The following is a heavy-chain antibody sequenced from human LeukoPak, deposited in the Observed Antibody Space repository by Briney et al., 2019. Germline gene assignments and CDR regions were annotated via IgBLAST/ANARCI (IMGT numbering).Heavy chain of an antibody. CDR3: ARVKDPGGYYYYYYMDV. J-gene: IGHJ6*03. CDR2: INHSGST. Sequence: SETLSLTCAVYGGSFSGYYWSWIRQPPGKGLEWIGEINHSGSTNYNPSLKSRVTISIDTSKNQFSLKVTSVTAADTAVYYCARVKDPGGYYYYYYMDVWGKGTTVTVSS. D-gene: IGHD3-16*01. CDR1: GGSFSGYY. V-gene: IGHV4-34*01.